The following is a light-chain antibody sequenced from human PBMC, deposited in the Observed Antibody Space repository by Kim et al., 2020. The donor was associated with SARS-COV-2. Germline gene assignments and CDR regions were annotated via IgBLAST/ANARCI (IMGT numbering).Light chain of an antibody. CDR1: QSINTY. V-gene: IGKV1-39*01. Sequence: ASGGDRVTITCRASQSINTYLNWCQQKPGKAPKLLIYAASTLQSGVPSRFSGSRSGTDFTLTISSLQPEDFATYYCQQSFSTPLTFGGGTKVYIK. J-gene: IGKJ4*01. CDR2: AAS. CDR3: QQSFSTPLT.